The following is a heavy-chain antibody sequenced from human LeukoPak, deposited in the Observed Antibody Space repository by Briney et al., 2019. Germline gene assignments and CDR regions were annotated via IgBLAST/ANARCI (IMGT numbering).Heavy chain of an antibody. CDR1: GFTFSSYG. V-gene: IGHV3-30*18. D-gene: IGHD1-1*01. Sequence: PGGSLRLSCAASGFTFSSYGMHWVRQAPGKGLEWVAVISYDGSNKYYADSVEGRFTISRDNSKNTLYLQMNSLRAEDTAVYYCAKDGAGTAGIYFDYWGQGTLVTVSS. CDR3: AKDGAGTAGIYFDY. CDR2: ISYDGSNK. J-gene: IGHJ4*02.